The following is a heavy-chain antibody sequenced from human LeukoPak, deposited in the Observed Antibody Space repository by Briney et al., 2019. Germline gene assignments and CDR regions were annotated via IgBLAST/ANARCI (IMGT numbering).Heavy chain of an antibody. V-gene: IGHV4-59*02. J-gene: IGHJ4*02. CDR3: ARIHRYCSGGACYVLDN. CDR2: VYYSGST. D-gene: IGHD2-15*01. Sequence: SETLSLTCVVSGGSVSGYYWGWIRQPPGRGLEWIGYVYYSGSTNYNPSFKSRITISVDTTRNQFSLQLSSVTAADTAVYYCARIHRYCSGGACYVLDNWGQGTLVAVSS. CDR1: GGSVSGYY.